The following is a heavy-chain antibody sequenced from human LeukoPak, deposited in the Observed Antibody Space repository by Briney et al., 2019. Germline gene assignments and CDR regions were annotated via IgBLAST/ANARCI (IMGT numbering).Heavy chain of an antibody. Sequence: SETLSLTCTGSGGSISSYYWSWIRQPAGKGLEWIGRIYTSGSTNYKPSLKSRVTMSVDTSKNQFSLKLSSVTAADTAVYYCARVKSSGSWLDAFDIWGQGTMVTVSS. CDR3: ARVKSSGSWLDAFDI. CDR1: GGSISSYY. D-gene: IGHD1-26*01. V-gene: IGHV4-4*07. J-gene: IGHJ3*02. CDR2: IYTSGST.